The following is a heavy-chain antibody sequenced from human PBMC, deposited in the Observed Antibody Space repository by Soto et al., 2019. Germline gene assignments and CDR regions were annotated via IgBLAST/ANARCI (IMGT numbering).Heavy chain of an antibody. CDR1: GGSFSKYG. Sequence: QVQVVQSGAEVKKPGSSVKVSCKASGGSFSKYGISWVRQAPGQGLEWMGGIIPMFGTPNYAQKLRGRVTINADESTRTAYMDLRSLRSDDTAMYYCVRATRDCSTIRCYTPQGSFYYGMDVWGQGTTVTVSS. V-gene: IGHV1-69*01. CDR3: VRATRDCSTIRCYTPQGSFYYGMDV. CDR2: IIPMFGTP. D-gene: IGHD2-2*02. J-gene: IGHJ6*02.